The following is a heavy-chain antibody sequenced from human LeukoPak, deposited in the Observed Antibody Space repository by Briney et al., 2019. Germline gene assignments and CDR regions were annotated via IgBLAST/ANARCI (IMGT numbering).Heavy chain of an antibody. V-gene: IGHV1-24*01. CDR3: ATGGVVVVPAAMPFHY. D-gene: IGHD2-2*01. J-gene: IGHJ4*02. CDR2: FDPEDGET. CDR1: GYTLTELS. Sequence: ASVKVSCKVSGYTLTELSMHWVRQAPGKGLEWMGGFDPEDGETIYAQKFQGRVTMTEDTSTDTAYMELSSLRPEDTAVYYCATGGVVVVPAAMPFHYWGQGTLVTVSS.